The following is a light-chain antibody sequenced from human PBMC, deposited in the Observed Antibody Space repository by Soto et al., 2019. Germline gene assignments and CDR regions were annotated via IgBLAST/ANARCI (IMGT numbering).Light chain of an antibody. V-gene: IGLV2-11*01. CDR1: SSDVGGYNY. CDR2: DVS. CDR3: QSYDSSLSGSLV. J-gene: IGLJ2*01. Sequence: QSALTQPRSVSGSPGQSVTISCTGTSSDVGGYNYVSWYQQHPGKAPKLMIYDVSERPSGVPDRFSGSKSGNTASLTISGLQAEDEADYYCQSYDSSLSGSLVFGGGTQLTVL.